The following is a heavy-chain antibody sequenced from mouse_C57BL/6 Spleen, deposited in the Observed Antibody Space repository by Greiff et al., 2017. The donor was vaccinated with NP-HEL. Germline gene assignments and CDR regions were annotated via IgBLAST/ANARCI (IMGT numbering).Heavy chain of an antibody. Sequence: DVQLQESGAELVRPGASVKLSCTASGFNIKDDYMHWVKQRPEQGLEWIGWIDPENGDTEYASKFQGKATITADTSSNTAYLQLSSLTSEDTAVYYCTTGTTVAYWGQGTLVTVSA. D-gene: IGHD1-1*01. CDR2: IDPENGDT. V-gene: IGHV14-4*01. CDR1: GFNIKDDY. J-gene: IGHJ3*01. CDR3: TTGTTVAY.